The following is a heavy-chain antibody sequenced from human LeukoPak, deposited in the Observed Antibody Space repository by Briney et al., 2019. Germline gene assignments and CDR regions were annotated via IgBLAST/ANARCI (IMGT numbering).Heavy chain of an antibody. D-gene: IGHD5-18*01. CDR3: AKDRPGYSYGYR. V-gene: IGHV3-23*01. CDR1: GFTFSSYA. J-gene: IGHJ5*02. CDR2: ISGSGGST. Sequence: GGSLSLSFAASGFTFSSYAMSWFGQAPGKGLDWFSAISGSGGSTYYADSVKGRFTISRDNSKNTLYLQMNSLRAEDTAVYYCAKDRPGYSYGYRWGQGTLVTVSS.